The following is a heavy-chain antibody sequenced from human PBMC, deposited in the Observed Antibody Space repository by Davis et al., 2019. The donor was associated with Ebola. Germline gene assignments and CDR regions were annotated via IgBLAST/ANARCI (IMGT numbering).Heavy chain of an antibody. CDR2: ISSSSSYI. CDR3: ARGIIMITFGGVIAKGSYCDY. D-gene: IGHD3-16*02. J-gene: IGHJ4*02. Sequence: GESLKTSCAASGFTFSSYSMNWVRQAPGKGLEWVSSISSSSSYIYYPDSVKGRFTISRDNAKNSLYLQMNSLRAEDTAVYYCARGIIMITFGGVIAKGSYCDYWGQGTLVTVSS. V-gene: IGHV3-21*01. CDR1: GFTFSSYS.